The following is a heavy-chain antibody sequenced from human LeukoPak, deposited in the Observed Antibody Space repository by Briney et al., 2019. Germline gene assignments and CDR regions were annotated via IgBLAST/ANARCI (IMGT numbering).Heavy chain of an antibody. Sequence: ASVKVSCKASGYTFTAYGFTWVRQAPGQGLEWMGWISTYSDNANYAQNPQGRVTMTTDTSTTTAYMELRSLRSDDTAVYYCARARKYDFWSGYSLDYWGRGTLVTVSS. D-gene: IGHD3-3*01. CDR2: ISTYSDNA. V-gene: IGHV1-18*01. CDR1: GYTFTAYG. J-gene: IGHJ4*02. CDR3: ARARKYDFWSGYSLDY.